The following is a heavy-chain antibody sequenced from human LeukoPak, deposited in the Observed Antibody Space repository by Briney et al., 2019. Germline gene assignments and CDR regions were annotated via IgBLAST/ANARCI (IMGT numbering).Heavy chain of an antibody. V-gene: IGHV3-23*01. CDR1: GFTVSRKY. CDR3: AKGREDCSSTSCFYFDY. D-gene: IGHD2-2*01. CDR2: ISGSGGST. J-gene: IGHJ4*02. Sequence: PGGSLRLSCSASGFTVSRKYMSWVRQAPGKGLEWVSAISGSGGSTYYADSVKGRFTISRDNSKNTLYLQMNSLRAEDTAVYYCAKGREDCSSTSCFYFDYWGQGTLVTVSS.